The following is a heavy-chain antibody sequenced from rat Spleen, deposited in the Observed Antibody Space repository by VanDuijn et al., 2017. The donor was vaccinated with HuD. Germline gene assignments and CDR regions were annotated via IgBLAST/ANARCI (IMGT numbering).Heavy chain of an antibody. CDR1: GFTFSDYY. D-gene: IGHD1-10*01. CDR2: ISSGGGGT. V-gene: IGHV5-25*01. Sequence: EVQLVESDGGLVQPGRSLKLSCAASGFTFSDYYMAWVRQAPKKGLEWVASISSGGGGTYYPDSVKGRFTISRDNAKSTLYLQMDSLRSEDTASYYGARHGVKNNSGWFAYWGQGTPVTVSS. CDR3: ARHGVKNNSGWFAY. J-gene: IGHJ3*01.